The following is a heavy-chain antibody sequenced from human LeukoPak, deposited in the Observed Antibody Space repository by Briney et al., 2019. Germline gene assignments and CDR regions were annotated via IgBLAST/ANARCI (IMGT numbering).Heavy chain of an antibody. V-gene: IGHV3-23*01. CDR1: GFTFSSYA. Sequence: GGSLRLSCAASGFTFSSYAMGWVRQAPGKGLEWVSAISGSGGSTYYADSVKGRFTISRDNSKNTLYLQMNSLRAEDTAVYYCAKEYSSSWYFHDAFDIWGQGTMVTVSS. J-gene: IGHJ3*02. CDR3: AKEYSSSWYFHDAFDI. D-gene: IGHD6-13*01. CDR2: ISGSGGST.